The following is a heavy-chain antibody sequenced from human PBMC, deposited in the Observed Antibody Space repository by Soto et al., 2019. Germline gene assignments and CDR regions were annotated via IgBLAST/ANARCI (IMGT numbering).Heavy chain of an antibody. CDR3: ARAHYGDYGYGMDV. CDR2: IYHSGST. J-gene: IGHJ6*02. V-gene: IGHV4-30-2*01. CDR1: GGSISRGGYS. D-gene: IGHD4-17*01. Sequence: SETLSLTCAVSGGSISRGGYSWSWIRQPPGKGLEWIGYIYHSGSTYYNPSLKSRVTISVDRSKNQFSLKLSSVTAADTAVYYCARAHYGDYGYGMDVWGQGTTVTVSS.